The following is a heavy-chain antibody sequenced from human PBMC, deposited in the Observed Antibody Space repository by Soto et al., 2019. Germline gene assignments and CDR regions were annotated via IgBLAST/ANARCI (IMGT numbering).Heavy chain of an antibody. CDR3: ARTASIVVVPAAPDSWFDP. D-gene: IGHD2-2*01. CDR2: IIPILGIA. V-gene: IGHV1-69*02. J-gene: IGHJ5*02. CDR1: GGTFSSYT. Sequence: SVKVSCKASGGTFSSYTISWVRQAPGQGLEWMGRIIPILGIANYAQKFQGRVTITADKSTSTAYMELSSLRSEDTAVYYCARTASIVVVPAAPDSWFDPWGQGTLVTVSS.